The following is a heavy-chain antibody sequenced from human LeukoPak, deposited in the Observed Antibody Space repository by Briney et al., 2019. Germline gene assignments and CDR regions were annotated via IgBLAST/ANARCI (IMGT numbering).Heavy chain of an antibody. Sequence: SETLSLTCTVSGGSISSSSYYWGWIRQPPGKGLEWIVSIYYSGSEYYNPSLKSRVTMSAHTSKNPYSLKLSSVTAADTAVYYCASLSSWPPIWFDPWGQGTLVTVSS. V-gene: IGHV4-39*01. CDR2: IYYSGSE. D-gene: IGHD6-13*01. J-gene: IGHJ5*02. CDR3: ASLSSWPPIWFDP. CDR1: GGSISSSSYY.